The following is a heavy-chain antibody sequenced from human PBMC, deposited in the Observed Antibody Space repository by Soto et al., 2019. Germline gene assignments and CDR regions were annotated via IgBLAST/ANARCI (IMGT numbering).Heavy chain of an antibody. D-gene: IGHD3-22*01. CDR2: FYYSGST. Sequence: PSETLSLTCTVSGDSISTNSYSWGWIRQPPGQGLEWIGLFYYSGSTHFNPSLKSRLTVSVDTSKNQFSLKLSSVTAADTAVYYCASTTYYYDSSGYYAPWFDPRGQGTLVTVSS. CDR3: ASTTYYYDSSGYYAPWFDP. CDR1: GDSISTNSYS. J-gene: IGHJ5*02. V-gene: IGHV4-39*01.